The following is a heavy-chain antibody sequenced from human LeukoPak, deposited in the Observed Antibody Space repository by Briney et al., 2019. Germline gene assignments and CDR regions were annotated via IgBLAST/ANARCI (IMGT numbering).Heavy chain of an antibody. D-gene: IGHD5-18*01. CDR1: GYSFISYW. CDR3: ARLKSTAMVSFDY. J-gene: IGHJ4*02. V-gene: IGHV5-51*01. Sequence: GEALKISCMGSGYSFISYWMGGVGQMHGKGREWLGNIYPGDSDTRYSPSCQGQDTISADKSISTAYLQWSSLKASDTAMYYCARLKSTAMVSFDYWGQGTLVTVSS. CDR2: IYPGDSDT.